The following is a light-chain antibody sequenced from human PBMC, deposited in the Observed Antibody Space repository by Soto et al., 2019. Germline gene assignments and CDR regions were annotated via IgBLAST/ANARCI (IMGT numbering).Light chain of an antibody. J-gene: IGKJ5*01. Sequence: VMTQAPATLSVSPGERATLSCRASQTINNNVAWYQLKDGQSPRLLIYDVSIRATGVPARFSGTGSETDFTLTISGLQSEDSAVYFCQQYNNWPFSFGQGTRLEIK. CDR2: DVS. CDR1: QTINNN. CDR3: QQYNNWPFS. V-gene: IGKV3-15*01.